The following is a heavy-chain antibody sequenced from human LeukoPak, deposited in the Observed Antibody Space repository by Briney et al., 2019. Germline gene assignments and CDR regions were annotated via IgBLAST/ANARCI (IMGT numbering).Heavy chain of an antibody. Sequence: SETLSLTCTVSGVSMSSYFWSWIRQPPGKGLEWVGYIYYSGGTNYNPSLKSRVTISVDTSKNQFSLKLSSVTAADTAVYYCARERVGATIGFDNWGQGTLVTVSS. V-gene: IGHV4-59*01. D-gene: IGHD1-26*01. CDR2: IYYSGGT. CDR3: ARERVGATIGFDN. CDR1: GVSMSSYF. J-gene: IGHJ4*02.